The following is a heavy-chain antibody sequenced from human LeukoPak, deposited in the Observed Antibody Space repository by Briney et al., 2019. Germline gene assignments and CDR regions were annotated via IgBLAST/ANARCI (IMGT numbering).Heavy chain of an antibody. CDR1: GFTFSSYG. Sequence: PGGSLRLSCAASGFTFSSYGIHWVRQAPGKGLEWVGFVRYDGRNKYYADSVKGRFTISRDNAKNSLYLQMNSLRAEDTAVYYCTRDDFYSNYEWGQGTLVTVSS. CDR3: TRDDFYSNYE. J-gene: IGHJ4*02. V-gene: IGHV3-30*02. CDR2: VRYDGRNK. D-gene: IGHD4-11*01.